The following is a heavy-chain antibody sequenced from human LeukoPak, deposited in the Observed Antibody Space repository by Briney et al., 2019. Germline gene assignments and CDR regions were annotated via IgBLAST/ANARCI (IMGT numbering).Heavy chain of an antibody. CDR3: ARSFARDSDILTGHYIGDY. Sequence: ASVKVSCKVSGYTFTSYGITWVRPAPGQGLEWMGWVSAYDGNTNYAQNLQGRLTMTTDRSTSTAYMELRSLRSDDTAMYYCARSFARDSDILTGHYIGDYWGQGTLVTVSS. J-gene: IGHJ4*02. CDR2: VSAYDGNT. V-gene: IGHV1-18*01. CDR1: GYTFTSYG. D-gene: IGHD3-9*01.